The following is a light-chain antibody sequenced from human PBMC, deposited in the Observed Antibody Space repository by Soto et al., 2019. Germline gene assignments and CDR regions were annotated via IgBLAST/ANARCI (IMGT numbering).Light chain of an antibody. CDR3: GSYTSRNTLV. V-gene: IGLV2-14*01. Sequence: QSVLTQPASVSGSPGQSITISCTGTSSDVGGYNYVSWYQQHPGKAPKLMIYEVSNRPSGVSNRFSGSKSGNTASLTISGLQAEDEADYYCGSYTSRNTLVFGGGTKLTVL. CDR2: EVS. CDR1: SSDVGGYNY. J-gene: IGLJ2*01.